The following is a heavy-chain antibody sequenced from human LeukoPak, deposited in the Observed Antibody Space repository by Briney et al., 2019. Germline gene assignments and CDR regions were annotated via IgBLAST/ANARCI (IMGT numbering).Heavy chain of an antibody. V-gene: IGHV3-23*01. CDR1: GFTFSTYA. Sequence: PGGSLRLSCAASGFTFSTYAMSWVRQAPGKGLEWVSSITDSGGSTYHADSVKGRFTISRDNSKNTLYLQMNSLRAEDTAVYFCARGAISLAGFDYWGQGALVTLSS. J-gene: IGHJ4*02. CDR3: ARGAISLAGFDY. D-gene: IGHD6-19*01. CDR2: ITDSGGST.